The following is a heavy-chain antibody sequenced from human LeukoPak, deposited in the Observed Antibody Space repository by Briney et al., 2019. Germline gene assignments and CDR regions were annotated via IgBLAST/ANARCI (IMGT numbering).Heavy chain of an antibody. V-gene: IGHV3-23*01. CDR3: AKVYSSGWYTILGWYFDF. Sequence: GGSLRLSCAASGFTFSSYAMSWVRQAPGKGLEWVSAISGSGGSTYYADSVKGRFTISRDNSKNTLYLQMNSLRAEDTAVYYCAKVYSSGWYTILGWYFDFWGRGTLVTGSS. J-gene: IGHJ2*01. CDR2: ISGSGGST. CDR1: GFTFSSYA. D-gene: IGHD6-19*01.